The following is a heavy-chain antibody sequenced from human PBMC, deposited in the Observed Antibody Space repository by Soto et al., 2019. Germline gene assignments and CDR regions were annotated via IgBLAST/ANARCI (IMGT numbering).Heavy chain of an antibody. J-gene: IGHJ5*02. Sequence: GGSLRLSCAASGFTFSSYAMHWVRQAPGKGLEWVAVISYDGSNKYYADSVKGRFTISRDNSKNTLYLQMNSLRAEDTAVYYCAREWATAQVETINNWFDPWGQGTLVTVSS. D-gene: IGHD1-26*01. V-gene: IGHV3-30-3*01. CDR1: GFTFSSYA. CDR2: ISYDGSNK. CDR3: AREWATAQVETINNWFDP.